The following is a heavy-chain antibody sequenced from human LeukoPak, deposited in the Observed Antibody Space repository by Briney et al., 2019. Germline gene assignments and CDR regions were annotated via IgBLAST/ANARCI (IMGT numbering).Heavy chain of an antibody. Sequence: ASVKVSCKASGYTFTGYYMHWVRQAPGQGLEWMGWINPNSGGTNYAQKFQGRVTMTRDTSISTAYMELSSLRSEDTAVYYCASAMGDILTGYFDYWGQGTLVTVSS. CDR3: ASAMGDILTGYFDY. J-gene: IGHJ4*02. V-gene: IGHV1-2*02. CDR2: INPNSGGT. D-gene: IGHD3-9*01. CDR1: GYTFTGYY.